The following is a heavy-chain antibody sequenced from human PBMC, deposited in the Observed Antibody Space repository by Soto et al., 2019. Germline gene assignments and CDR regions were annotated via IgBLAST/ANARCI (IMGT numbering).Heavy chain of an antibody. CDR2: ISSDGSDK. V-gene: IGHV3-30*18. CDR3: AKDQGIAASHGID. J-gene: IGHJ3*01. D-gene: IGHD6-13*01. CDR1: GLTFNNYG. Sequence: GSLRLSCAACGLTFNNYGIQWVRQAPGTGLEWVAAISSDGSDKYYADSVKGRLTISRDNSKNTVYLQMHSLRAEDTAVYYCAKDQGIAASHGIDWGQGTMVTVSS.